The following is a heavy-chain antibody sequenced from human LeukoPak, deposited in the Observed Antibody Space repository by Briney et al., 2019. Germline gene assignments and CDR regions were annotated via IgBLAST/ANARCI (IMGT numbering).Heavy chain of an antibody. CDR1: GGSISSYY. CDR3: ARGVVSPRFFDYMDV. V-gene: IGHV4-59*12. Sequence: PSETLSLTCTVSGGSISSYYWSWIRQPPGKGLEWIGYIYYSGSTNYNPSLKSRVTISMDTSTNQFSLKVNSVTAADTAIYYCARGVVSPRFFDYMDVWGKGTPVTVSS. J-gene: IGHJ6*03. CDR2: IYYSGST. D-gene: IGHD2-15*01.